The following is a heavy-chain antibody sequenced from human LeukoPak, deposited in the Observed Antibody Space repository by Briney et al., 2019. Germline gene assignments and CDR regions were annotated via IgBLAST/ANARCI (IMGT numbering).Heavy chain of an antibody. J-gene: IGHJ4*02. Sequence: PGGSLRLSCAASGFTFSSYSMNWVRQAPGKGLEWVSSISSSSSYIYYADSVKGRFTISRDNAKNSLYLQMNGLRAEDTAVYYCARGSMVRDPVGYWGQGTLVTVSS. D-gene: IGHD3-10*01. CDR3: ARGSMVRDPVGY. CDR2: ISSSSSYI. V-gene: IGHV3-21*01. CDR1: GFTFSSYS.